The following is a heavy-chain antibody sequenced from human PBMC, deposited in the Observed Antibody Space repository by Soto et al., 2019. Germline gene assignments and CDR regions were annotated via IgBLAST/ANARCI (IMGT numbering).Heavy chain of an antibody. CDR3: AKGSASMRPYYFDY. CDR1: GFTFSSYT. CDR2: ISGPGGTT. Sequence: EVQLLESGGGLVQPGGSLRLSCAASGFTFSSYTMSWVRQAPGKGLEWVSAISGPGGTTYYADSVKGRFTISRDNSKNTLFLLLNSMRAEDTAVYYCAKGSASMRPYYFDYWGQGTLVTVYS. V-gene: IGHV3-23*01. D-gene: IGHD6-6*01. J-gene: IGHJ4*02.